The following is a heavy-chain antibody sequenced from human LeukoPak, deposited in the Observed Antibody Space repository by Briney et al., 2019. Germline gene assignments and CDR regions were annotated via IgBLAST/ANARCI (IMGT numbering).Heavy chain of an antibody. CDR3: ARGYYDSSGYPNWFDP. D-gene: IGHD3-22*01. CDR2: IYTSGST. V-gene: IGHV4-61*02. CDR1: GGSISSGSYY. J-gene: IGHJ5*02. Sequence: SQTLSLTCTVSGGSISSGSYYWSWIRQPAGKGLEWIGRIYTSGSTNYNPSLKSRVTISVDTSKNQFSLKLSSVTAADTAVYYCARGYYDSSGYPNWFDPWGQEPWSPSPQ.